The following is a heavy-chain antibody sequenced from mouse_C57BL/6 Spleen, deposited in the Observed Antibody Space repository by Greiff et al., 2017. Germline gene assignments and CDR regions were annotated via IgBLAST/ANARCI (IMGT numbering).Heavy chain of an antibody. CDR3: ARKSNYPYYFDY. Sequence: EVKLMESGPVLVKPGASVKMSCKASGYTFTDYYMNWVKQSHGKSLEWIGVINPHNGGTSYNQKFKGKATLTVDKSSSTAYMELNSLTSEDSAVYFCARKSNYPYYFDYWGQGTTLTVSS. D-gene: IGHD2-5*01. CDR1: GYTFTDYY. J-gene: IGHJ2*01. V-gene: IGHV1-19*01. CDR2: INPHNGGT.